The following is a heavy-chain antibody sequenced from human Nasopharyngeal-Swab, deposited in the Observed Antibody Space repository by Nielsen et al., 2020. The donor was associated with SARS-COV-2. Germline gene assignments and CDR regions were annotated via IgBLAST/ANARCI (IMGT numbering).Heavy chain of an antibody. J-gene: IGHJ6*02. CDR3: ARSRKLMDV. D-gene: IGHD6-13*01. V-gene: IGHV3-74*01. Sequence: GESLKISCAASGFTFSSYWMHWVRQAPGKGLVWVSRINSDGSSTSYADSVKGRFTISRDNAKNTLYLQMNSLRDEDTAVYYCARSRKLMDVWGQGTTVTVSS. CDR2: INSDGSST. CDR1: GFTFSSYW.